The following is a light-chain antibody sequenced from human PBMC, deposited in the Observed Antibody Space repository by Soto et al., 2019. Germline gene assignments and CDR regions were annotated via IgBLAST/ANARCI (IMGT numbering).Light chain of an antibody. V-gene: IGKV1-12*01. J-gene: IGKJ1*01. CDR2: SAS. CDR3: QQANNFPWT. CDR1: QGISSW. Sequence: DIQMTQSPSSVSASVGDRVTITWLASQGISSWLAWYQQKPGKAPKLLISSASTVESGVPSRFSGGGSGTEYTLTISGLQPEDFATYYCQQANNFPWTFGQGTKVDIK.